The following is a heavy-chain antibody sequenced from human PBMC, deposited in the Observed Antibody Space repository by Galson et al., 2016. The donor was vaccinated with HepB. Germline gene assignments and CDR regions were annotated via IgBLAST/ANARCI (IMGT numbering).Heavy chain of an antibody. D-gene: IGHD4-17*01. V-gene: IGHV4-61*01. CDR1: GGSVSSGNYY. J-gene: IGHJ4*02. CDR2: IYHSGST. Sequence: SETLSLTCTVSGGSVSSGNYYWSWIRQPPGKGLEWIGYIYHSGSTNYNPSLKSRVTISVDTPKNQFSLRLSSVTAADTAVYYCARDSYGFDYWGQGTLVTVSS. CDR3: ARDSYGFDY.